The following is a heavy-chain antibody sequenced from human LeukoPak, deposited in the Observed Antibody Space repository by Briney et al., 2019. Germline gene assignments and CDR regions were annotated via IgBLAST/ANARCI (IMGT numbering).Heavy chain of an antibody. CDR3: ARPAYRGSYYDAFDI. CDR2: IYYSGST. J-gene: IGHJ3*02. CDR1: GGSISSSSYY. D-gene: IGHD1-26*01. Sequence: SETLSLTCTVSGGSISSSSYYWGWIRQPPGKGLEWIGSIYYSGSTYYNPSLKSRVTISVDTSKNKFSLKLNSVTAADTAVYYCARPAYRGSYYDAFDIWGQGTMVTVS. V-gene: IGHV4-39*01.